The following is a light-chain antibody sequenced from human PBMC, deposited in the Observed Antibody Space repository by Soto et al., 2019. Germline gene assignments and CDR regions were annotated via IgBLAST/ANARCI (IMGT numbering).Light chain of an antibody. CDR3: QQSYTALSIT. CDR2: AAS. V-gene: IGKV1-39*01. CDR1: ESINRH. Sequence: DIQMTQSPSSLSASVGDRVTITCRASESINRHLNWYQQQPGRALKLLIYAASSLQNGVPSRFRGGGSGTDFTLIITNLQPEDFATYYCQQSYTALSITFGQGTRLEIK. J-gene: IGKJ5*01.